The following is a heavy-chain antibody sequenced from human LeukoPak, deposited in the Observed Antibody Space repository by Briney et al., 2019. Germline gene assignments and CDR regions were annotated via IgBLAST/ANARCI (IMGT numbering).Heavy chain of an antibody. CDR2: IYYSGST. CDR1: GGSISSYY. Sequence: PSETLSLTCTVSGGSISSYYWSWIRQPPGKGLEWIGYIYYSGSTNYNPSLKSRVTISVDTSKNQFSLKLGSVTAADTAVYYCARDRLFDAFDIWGQGTMVTVSS. V-gene: IGHV4-59*01. CDR3: ARDRLFDAFDI. J-gene: IGHJ3*02.